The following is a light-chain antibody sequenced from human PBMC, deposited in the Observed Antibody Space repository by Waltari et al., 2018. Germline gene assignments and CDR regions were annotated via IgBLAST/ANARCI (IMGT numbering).Light chain of an antibody. J-gene: IGKJ4*01. V-gene: IGKV3-11*01. Sequence: EVVLTQSPATLSLSPGERATLTCRASQSVSSKLAWYQQKPGQAPRLLIYDASNRATDIAARFSGSGSGTDCTLTISSLEPEDFAVYDCERRNNWRLTAGGGSKVEMK. CDR2: DAS. CDR1: QSVSSK. CDR3: ERRNNWRLT.